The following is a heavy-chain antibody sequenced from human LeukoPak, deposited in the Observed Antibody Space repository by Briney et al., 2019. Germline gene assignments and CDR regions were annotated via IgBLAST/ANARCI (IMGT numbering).Heavy chain of an antibody. J-gene: IGHJ4*02. Sequence: GGSLRLSCAASGFTFSIYGMHWVRQAPGKGLEWVAFIRYDGSNKYYADSVKGRFTISRDNSKNTLYLQMNSLRSEDTAVYYCAQDGCSSTRPTLECRYYFDYWGQGTLVSVSS. CDR1: GFTFSIYG. CDR2: IRYDGSNK. V-gene: IGHV3-30*02. CDR3: AQDGCSSTRPTLECRYYFDY. D-gene: IGHD2-2*01.